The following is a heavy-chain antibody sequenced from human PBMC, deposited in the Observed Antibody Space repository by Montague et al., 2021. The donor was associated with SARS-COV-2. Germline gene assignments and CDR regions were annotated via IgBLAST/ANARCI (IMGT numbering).Heavy chain of an antibody. CDR2: INHSGIT. CDR3: ARSGWLTRGFDS. V-gene: IGHV4-59*01. D-gene: IGHD5-12*01. J-gene: IGHJ4*02. CDR1: GGSISTYY. Sequence: SETLSLTCTVSGGSISTYYWSWIRQPPGKGLEWIAYINHSGITNXNPSLKSRVSVSLDTSKNHFSLNLKSVTAADTAVYYCARSGWLTRGFDSWGQGTLVFVSS.